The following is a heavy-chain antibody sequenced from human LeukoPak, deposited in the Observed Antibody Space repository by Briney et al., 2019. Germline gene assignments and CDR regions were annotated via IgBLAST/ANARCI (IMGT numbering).Heavy chain of an antibody. CDR2: ISWNSGSI. D-gene: IGHD3-9*01. CDR3: AKDYDVLTGAVDY. J-gene: IGHJ4*01. V-gene: IGHV3-9*01. CDR1: GFTFDDYA. Sequence: GGSLRLSCAASGFTFDDYAMHWVRQAPGKGLEWVSGISWNSGSIGYADSVKGRFTISRDNAKNSLYLQMNSLRPEDTALYYCAKDYDVLTGAVDYWGHGTLVTVSS.